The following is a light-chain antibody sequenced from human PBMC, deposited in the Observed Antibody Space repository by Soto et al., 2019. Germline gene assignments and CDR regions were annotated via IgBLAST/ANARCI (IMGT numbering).Light chain of an antibody. CDR3: SSYTSSSTLV. CDR1: SSDVGAYSY. Sequence: QSALTQPASVSGSPGQSITISCTGTSSDVGAYSYVSWYQQHPGKAPKLMICDVNDRPSGVSNRFSGSKSGNTASLTISGLQAEDEADYYCSSYTSSSTLVFGGGTKLTVL. V-gene: IGLV2-14*01. CDR2: DVN. J-gene: IGLJ2*01.